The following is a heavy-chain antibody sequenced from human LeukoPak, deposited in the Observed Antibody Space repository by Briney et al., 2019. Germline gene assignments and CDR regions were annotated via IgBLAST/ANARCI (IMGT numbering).Heavy chain of an antibody. CDR2: ISSSGSTI. J-gene: IGHJ4*02. D-gene: IGHD4-23*01. V-gene: IGHV3-48*04. Sequence: GGSLRLSCAASGFTFSNSWMNWVRQAPGKGLEWVSYISSSGSTIYYADSVRGRFTISRDNAKNSLYLQMSSLRAEDTAFYYCARGGYGGNDYWGQGTLVTVSS. CDR3: ARGGYGGNDY. CDR1: GFTFSNSW.